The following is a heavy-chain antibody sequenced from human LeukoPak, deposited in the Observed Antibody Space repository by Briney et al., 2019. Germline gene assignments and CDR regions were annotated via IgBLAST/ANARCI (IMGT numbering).Heavy chain of an antibody. CDR3: VKDPPPPNYDFWSRAWFDP. D-gene: IGHD3-3*01. J-gene: IGHJ5*02. CDR1: GFTFSSYA. Sequence: GGSLRLSCSASGFTFSSYAMHWVRQAPGRGLEYVSAISSNGGSTYYADSVKGRFTISRDNSKNTLYLQMSSLRAEDTAVYYCVKDPPPPNYDFWSRAWFDPWGQGTLVTVSS. V-gene: IGHV3-64D*09. CDR2: ISSNGGST.